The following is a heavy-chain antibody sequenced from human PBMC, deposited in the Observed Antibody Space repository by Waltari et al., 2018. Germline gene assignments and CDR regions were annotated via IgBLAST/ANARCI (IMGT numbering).Heavy chain of an antibody. CDR1: GFTFSSYG. CDR3: AKSPLGVGYYYYMDV. D-gene: IGHD2-21*01. CDR2: ISYDGSNK. Sequence: QVQLVESGGGVVQPGRSLRLSCAASGFTFSSYGMHWVRQAPGKGLEWVAVISYDGSNKYYADSVKGRFTISRDNSKNTLYLQMNSLRAEDTAVYYCAKSPLGVGYYYYMDVWGKGTTVTVSS. V-gene: IGHV3-30*18. J-gene: IGHJ6*03.